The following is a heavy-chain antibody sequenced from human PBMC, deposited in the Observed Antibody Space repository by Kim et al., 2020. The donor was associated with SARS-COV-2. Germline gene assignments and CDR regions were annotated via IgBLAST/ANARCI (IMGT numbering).Heavy chain of an antibody. CDR1: GYTFTSYG. CDR2: ISAYNGNT. V-gene: IGHV1-18*01. D-gene: IGHD3-10*01. J-gene: IGHJ6*02. Sequence: ASVKVSCKASGYTFTSYGISWVRQAPGQGLEWMGWISAYNGNTNYAQKLRGRVTMTTDTSTSTAYMELRSLRSDDTAVYYCAREGTWFGELLLTYYYYYGMDVWGQGTTVTVSS. CDR3: AREGTWFGELLLTYYYYYGMDV.